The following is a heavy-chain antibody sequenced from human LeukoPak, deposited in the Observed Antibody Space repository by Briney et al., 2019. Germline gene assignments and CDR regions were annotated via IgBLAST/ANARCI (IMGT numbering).Heavy chain of an antibody. CDR2: ISKTSANI. CDR3: VRGDGDLFDF. D-gene: IGHD4-17*01. Sequence: PGGSLRLSCAASGFTFSSYSMNCVRQSRGKGLEWVSFISKTSANIYYGASVRGRFTISRDNLKNSILLEMSSLRAEDTGVYYCVRGDGDLFDFWGQGTLVSVSS. J-gene: IGHJ4*02. V-gene: IGHV3-21*06. CDR1: GFTFSSYS.